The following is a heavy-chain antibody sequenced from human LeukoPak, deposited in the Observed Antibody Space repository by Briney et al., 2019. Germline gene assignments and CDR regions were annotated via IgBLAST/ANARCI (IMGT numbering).Heavy chain of an antibody. CDR1: SGSISSYY. CDR3: ARTEYYFDH. CDR2: IYYSGSS. D-gene: IGHD3-10*01. J-gene: IGHJ4*02. V-gene: IGHV4-59*01. Sequence: SETLSLTCTVSSGSISSYYWSWIRQAPGKGLEWIGYIYYSGSSNYNPSFKSRLTMSVDTSKKQFSLKLSSVTAAGTAVYYCARTEYYFDHWGQGSLVTVSS.